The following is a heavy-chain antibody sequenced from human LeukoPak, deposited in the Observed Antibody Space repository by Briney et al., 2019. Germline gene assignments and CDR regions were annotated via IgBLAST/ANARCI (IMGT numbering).Heavy chain of an antibody. D-gene: IGHD5-18*01. J-gene: IGHJ3*02. Sequence: SETLSLTCTVSGGSISSYYWSWIRQPPGKGLEWIGYIYYSGSTNYNPSLKSRVTIPVDTSKNQLSLKLSSVTAADTAVYYCARRGYSYGSRGAFDIWGQGTMVTVSS. CDR1: GGSISSYY. V-gene: IGHV4-59*01. CDR2: IYYSGST. CDR3: ARRGYSYGSRGAFDI.